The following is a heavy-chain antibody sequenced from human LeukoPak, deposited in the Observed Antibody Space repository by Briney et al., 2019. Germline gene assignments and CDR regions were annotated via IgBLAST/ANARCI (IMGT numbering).Heavy chain of an antibody. V-gene: IGHV1-18*01. Sequence: ASVKVCCKASGYTFTRYGISWVRQAPGQGLEWMGWISAYNGNTNYAQKLQGRVTMTTDTSTSTAYMELRSLRSDDTAVYYCARDLGYSGYDRFDYWGQGTLVTVSS. D-gene: IGHD5-12*01. J-gene: IGHJ4*02. CDR2: ISAYNGNT. CDR3: ARDLGYSGYDRFDY. CDR1: GYTFTRYG.